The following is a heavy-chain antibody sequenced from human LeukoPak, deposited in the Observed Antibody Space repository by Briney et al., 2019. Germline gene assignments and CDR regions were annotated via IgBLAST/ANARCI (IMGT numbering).Heavy chain of an antibody. CDR1: GFTFSSYG. CDR2: IWYDGSNK. Sequence: GGSLRLSCAASGFTFSSYGMHWVRQAPGKGLEWVAVIWYDGSNKYYADSVKGRFTISRDNAKNTLYLQMNGLRAEDTAVYYCSRSAYYDGSGNHYDYWGQGTLVTVSS. V-gene: IGHV3-33*01. CDR3: SRSAYYDGSGNHYDY. J-gene: IGHJ4*02. D-gene: IGHD3-22*01.